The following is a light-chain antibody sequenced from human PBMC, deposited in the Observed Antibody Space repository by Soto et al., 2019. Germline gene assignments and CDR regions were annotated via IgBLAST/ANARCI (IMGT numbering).Light chain of an antibody. V-gene: IGKV3-11*01. Sequence: EIVLTQSPATLSLSPGERATLSCRASQSVSSYLAWYQQEPGQAPRLLIYDASNRATGIPARFSGSGSGTDFTLTISSLEPEDFAVYYCQQRSNWRTFGGGTKVDIK. CDR1: QSVSSY. CDR2: DAS. CDR3: QQRSNWRT. J-gene: IGKJ4*01.